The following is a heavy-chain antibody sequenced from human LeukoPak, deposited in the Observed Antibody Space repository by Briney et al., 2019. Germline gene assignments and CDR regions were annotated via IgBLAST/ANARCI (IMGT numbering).Heavy chain of an antibody. CDR3: AKTFSWNFLDS. J-gene: IGHJ4*02. CDR1: GFIFSSYG. D-gene: IGHD1-7*01. V-gene: IGHV3-23*01. CDR2: ISASDDNT. Sequence: PGGSLRLSCAASGFIFSSYGMSWVRQAPGKGLEWVSTISASDDNTPYGDSVKGRFTISRDNSKNTLYLQMNSLRAEDTAVYYCAKTFSWNFLDSWGQGTPVTVSS.